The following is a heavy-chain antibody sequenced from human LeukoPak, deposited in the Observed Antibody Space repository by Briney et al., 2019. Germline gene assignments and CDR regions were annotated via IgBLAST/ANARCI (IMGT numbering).Heavy chain of an antibody. J-gene: IGHJ6*03. CDR2: IKQDGSEK. Sequence: GGSLRLSCAASGFTFSSYWMSWVRQAPGKGLEWVANIKQDGSEKYYVDSVKGRFAISRDNAKNSLYLQMNSLRAEDTAVYYCARRQLVPGYYYYYMDVWGKGTTVTISS. D-gene: IGHD6-13*01. V-gene: IGHV3-7*01. CDR3: ARRQLVPGYYYYYMDV. CDR1: GFTFSSYW.